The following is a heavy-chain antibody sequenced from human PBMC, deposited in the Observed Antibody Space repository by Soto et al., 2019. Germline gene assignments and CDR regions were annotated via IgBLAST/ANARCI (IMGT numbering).Heavy chain of an antibody. CDR1: GFTFSSYA. CDR2: ISYDGSNK. Sequence: PGGSLRLSCAASGFTFSSYAMHWVRQAPGKGLEWVAVISYDGSNKYYADSVKGRFTISRDNSKNTLYLQMNSLRAEDTAVYYCARVDVSDSSSWYHQVSYYYHYGMDVWGQGTTVTVSS. V-gene: IGHV3-30-3*01. D-gene: IGHD6-13*01. CDR3: ARVDVSDSSSWYHQVSYYYHYGMDV. J-gene: IGHJ6*02.